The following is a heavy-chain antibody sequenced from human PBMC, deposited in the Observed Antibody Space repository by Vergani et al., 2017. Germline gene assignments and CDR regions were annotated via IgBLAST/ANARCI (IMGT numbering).Heavy chain of an antibody. CDR1: GYSFNNYA. CDR2: INPTTGNP. V-gene: IGHV7-4-1*01. J-gene: IGHJ5*02. D-gene: IGHD6-19*01. Sequence: QEQLVQSGSELKKPGASLKVSCKASGYSFNNYAIHWVRQAPGQGLEWMGWINPTTGNPTYARAFTGRFVFSLDTSISTAYLQIGSLKAEDTAVDFCARAKRGRLAVGATDAWGQGTLLTVSS. CDR3: ARAKRGRLAVGATDA.